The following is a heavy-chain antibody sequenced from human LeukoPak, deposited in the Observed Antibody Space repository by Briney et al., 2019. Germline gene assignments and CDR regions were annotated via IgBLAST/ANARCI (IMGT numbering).Heavy chain of an antibody. Sequence: GGSLRLSCAAPGFTVSSNYMSWVRQAPGKGLEWVSVIYSGGSTYYADSVKGRFTISRDNSKNTLYLQMNSLRAEDTAVYYCARVQLVITPGGYFDYWGQGTLVTVSS. V-gene: IGHV3-66*02. CDR3: ARVQLVITPGGYFDY. CDR1: GFTVSSNY. CDR2: IYSGGST. D-gene: IGHD3-9*01. J-gene: IGHJ4*02.